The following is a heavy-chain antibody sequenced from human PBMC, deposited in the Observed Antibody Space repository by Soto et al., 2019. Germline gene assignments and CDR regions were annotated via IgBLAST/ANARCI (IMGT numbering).Heavy chain of an antibody. D-gene: IGHD1-26*01. J-gene: IGHJ4*02. V-gene: IGHV3-7*01. CDR1: GFTFSDFW. Sequence: EVQLVDSGGELVQPGGSLRLSCEASGFTFSDFWMTWVRQAPGKGLEWVANINERGSEKYYVECVKGRFTISRDNAKNSLFLQMNSLRAEYTAVYDCAREVGGSRWGQGTVVTVSS. CDR3: AREVGGSR. CDR2: INERGSEK.